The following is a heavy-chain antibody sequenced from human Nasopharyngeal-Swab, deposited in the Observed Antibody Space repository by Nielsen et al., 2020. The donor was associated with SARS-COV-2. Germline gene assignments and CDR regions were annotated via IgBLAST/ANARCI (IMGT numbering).Heavy chain of an antibody. CDR2: IYSGGST. Sequence: ESLKISCAASGFTVSSNYMSWVRQAPGKGLEWVSVIYSGGSTYYADSVKGRFTISRDNSKNTLYLQMNSLRAEDTAVYYCAKGMGGVIAVAGVISGMDVWGQGTTVTVSS. V-gene: IGHV3-53*01. CDR3: AKGMGGVIAVAGVISGMDV. D-gene: IGHD6-19*01. CDR1: GFTVSSNY. J-gene: IGHJ6*02.